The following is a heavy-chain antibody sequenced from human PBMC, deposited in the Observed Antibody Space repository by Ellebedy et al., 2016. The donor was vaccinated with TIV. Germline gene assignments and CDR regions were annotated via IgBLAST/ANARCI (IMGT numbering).Heavy chain of an antibody. CDR1: GDSISNKY. Sequence: MPSETLSLTCTVSGDSISNKYWSWIRQPAGGGLEWSGRIYTSGSTSYNHPLKSRVTMSVDTSKNQFSLKLNSVTAADTAVYYCARGSRPSTLGWWFAPWGQGTLVTVSS. D-gene: IGHD2-21*01. V-gene: IGHV4-4*07. CDR2: IYTSGST. J-gene: IGHJ5*02. CDR3: ARGSRPSTLGWWFAP.